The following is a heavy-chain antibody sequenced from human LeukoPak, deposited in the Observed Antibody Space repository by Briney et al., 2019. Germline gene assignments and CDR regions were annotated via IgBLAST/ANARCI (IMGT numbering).Heavy chain of an antibody. D-gene: IGHD3-22*01. CDR2: ISGSGGST. CDR3: AKDPFYYDSSGYYPDY. CDR1: GFTFSSYA. J-gene: IGHJ4*02. Sequence: GGSLRLSCAASGFTFSSYAMSWVRQAPGKGLEWVSAISGSGGSTYYADSVKGRFTISRDNSKNTLYLQMNSLRAEDTAVYYCAKDPFYYDSSGYYPDYWGQGTLVTVSS. V-gene: IGHV3-23*01.